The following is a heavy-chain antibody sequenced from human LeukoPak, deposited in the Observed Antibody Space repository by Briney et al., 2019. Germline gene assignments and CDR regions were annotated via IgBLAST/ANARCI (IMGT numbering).Heavy chain of an antibody. V-gene: IGHV1-69*13. CDR1: GGTFNSYT. J-gene: IGHJ3*02. CDR2: IIPIFGTA. Sequence: ASVKVSCKTSGGTFNSYTVSWVRQAPGQGLEWMGGIIPIFGTANYAQKFQGRVTITADESTSTAYMELSSLRSEDTAVYYCARPHYYDSSQEAFDIWGQGTMVTVSS. D-gene: IGHD3-22*01. CDR3: ARPHYYDSSQEAFDI.